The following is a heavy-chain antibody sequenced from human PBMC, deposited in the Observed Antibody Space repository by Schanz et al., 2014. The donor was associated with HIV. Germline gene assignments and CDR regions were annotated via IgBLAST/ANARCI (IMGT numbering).Heavy chain of an antibody. CDR1: GGSISNGGYS. Sequence: QLQLQESGSGLVKPSQTLSLTCAVSGGSISNGGYSWSWIRQPPGKGLEWIGYIYHSGSTYYNPSLKSRLTISLDRSKNQFSLKLSSVTAADTAVYYCARVTVVEALYYFDYWGQGTLVTVSS. V-gene: IGHV4-30-2*01. CDR2: IYHSGST. D-gene: IGHD2-15*01. CDR3: ARVTVVEALYYFDY. J-gene: IGHJ4*02.